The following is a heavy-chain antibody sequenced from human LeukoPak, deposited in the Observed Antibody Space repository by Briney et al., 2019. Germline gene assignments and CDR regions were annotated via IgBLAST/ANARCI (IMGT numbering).Heavy chain of an antibody. CDR2: ISSRTNYI. CDR1: GFTFSLYS. D-gene: IGHD5-18*01. J-gene: IGHJ4*02. CDR3: ARESSSNTAFDY. V-gene: IGHV3-21*01. Sequence: GGSLRLSCAASGFTFSLYSMNWVRQAPGKGLEWVSSISSRTNYIDYADSVKGRFIISRDNARNSLSLQMNTLRAEDTAIYYCARESSSNTAFDYWGQGILVTVSS.